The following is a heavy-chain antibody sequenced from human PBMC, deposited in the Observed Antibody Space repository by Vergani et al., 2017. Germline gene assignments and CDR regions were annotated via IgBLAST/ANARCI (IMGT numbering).Heavy chain of an antibody. Sequence: QVQLQESGPGLVKPSQTLSLTCTVSGGSISSGDYYWSWIRQPPGKGLEWIGYINYSGSTYYNQSLKSRVTISVDTSKNQFSLKLSSVTAADTAVYYCARGYVEMATTPGYWGQGTLVTVSS. V-gene: IGHV4-30-4*08. J-gene: IGHJ4*02. CDR1: GGSISSGDYY. D-gene: IGHD5-24*01. CDR3: ARGYVEMATTPGY. CDR2: INYSGST.